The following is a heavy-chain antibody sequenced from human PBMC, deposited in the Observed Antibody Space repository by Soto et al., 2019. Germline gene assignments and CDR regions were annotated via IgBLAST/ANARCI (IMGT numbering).Heavy chain of an antibody. CDR2: IYYSGST. V-gene: IGHV4-59*08. Sequence: QVQLQESGPGLVKPSETLSLTCTVSGGSISSYYWSWIRQPPGKGLKWIGYIYYSGSTNYNPSLRSRVTIAVDTSKNQFSRKLSSVTAADTAVYYCARQASTIVVVPAAIESVPWLDPWGQGTLVTVSS. J-gene: IGHJ5*02. CDR1: GGSISSYY. CDR3: ARQASTIVVVPAAIESVPWLDP. D-gene: IGHD2-2*01.